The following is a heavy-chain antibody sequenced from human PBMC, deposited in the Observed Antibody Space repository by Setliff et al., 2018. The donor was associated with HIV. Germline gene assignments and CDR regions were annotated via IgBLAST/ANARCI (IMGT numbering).Heavy chain of an antibody. Sequence: ASVKVSCKASGYTFSSYGISWVRQAPGQGLEWMGWISGYNGDTNYAQKFQGRVTMTTDTSTNTAYMELRSLTSDDTAVYYCARELSNSLDHWGQGTPVTVSS. J-gene: IGHJ4*02. CDR3: ARELSNSLDH. D-gene: IGHD2-21*01. CDR2: ISGYNGDT. V-gene: IGHV1-18*01. CDR1: GYTFSSYG.